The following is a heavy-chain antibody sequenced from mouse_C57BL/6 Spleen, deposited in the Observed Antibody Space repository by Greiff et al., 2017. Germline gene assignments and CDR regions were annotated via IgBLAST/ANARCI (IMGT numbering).Heavy chain of an antibody. J-gene: IGHJ1*03. Sequence: QVQLQQPGAELVKPGASVKLSCKASGYTFTSYWMHWVKQRPGQGLEWIGMIHPNSGSTNYNEKFKSKATLTVDKSSSTAYMQLSSLTSEDSAVYYCARSDYYGSIWYFDVWGTGTTGTVSS. CDR1: GYTFTSYW. V-gene: IGHV1-64*01. CDR2: IHPNSGST. CDR3: ARSDYYGSIWYFDV. D-gene: IGHD1-1*01.